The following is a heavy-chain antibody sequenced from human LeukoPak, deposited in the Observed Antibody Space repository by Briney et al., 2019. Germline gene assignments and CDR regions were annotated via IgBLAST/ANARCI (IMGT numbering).Heavy chain of an antibody. CDR1: GFTFTSYG. Sequence: GGTLRLSCAAYGFTFTSYGMSWARQAPGKGRECDSAISGSGGSTYYTECVKGRLTISRDNAKNSLYLQMNSLRAGETAVYYSAKVREYSGYYSWYFDLWGRGTLVTVSS. D-gene: IGHD5-12*01. J-gene: IGHJ2*01. CDR2: ISGSGGST. V-gene: IGHV3-23*01. CDR3: AKVREYSGYYSWYFDL.